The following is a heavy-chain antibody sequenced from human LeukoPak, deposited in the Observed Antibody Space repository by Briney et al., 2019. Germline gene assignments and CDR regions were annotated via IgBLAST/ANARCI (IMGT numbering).Heavy chain of an antibody. V-gene: IGHV3-21*01. CDR2: ISSSSSYI. CDR1: GLTFSSYS. Sequence: KAGGSLRLSCAASGLTFSSYSMNWVRQAPGKGLEWVSSISSSSSYIYYADSVKGRFTISRDNAKNSLYLQMNSLRAEDTAVYYCARDRTEYGMDVWGQGTTVTVSS. CDR3: ARDRTEYGMDV. J-gene: IGHJ6*02.